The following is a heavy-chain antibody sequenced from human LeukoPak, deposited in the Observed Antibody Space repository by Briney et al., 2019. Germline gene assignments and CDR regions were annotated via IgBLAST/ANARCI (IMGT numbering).Heavy chain of an antibody. D-gene: IGHD2-2*01. CDR1: GFTFSNYG. CDR3: AKESGYCSSTNCFADAFDI. Sequence: PGRSLRLSCAASGFTFSNYGMHWVRQAPGKGLEWVAMIWYDGSNKYYADSVKGRLTISRDNSKNTLYLQMNSLRVEDTAVYYCAKESGYCSSTNCFADAFDIWGQGTMVTVPS. J-gene: IGHJ3*02. V-gene: IGHV3-33*06. CDR2: IWYDGSNK.